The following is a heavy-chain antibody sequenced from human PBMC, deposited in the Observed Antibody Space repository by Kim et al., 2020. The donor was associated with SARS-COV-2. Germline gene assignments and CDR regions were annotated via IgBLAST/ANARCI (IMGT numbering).Heavy chain of an antibody. V-gene: IGHV5-51*01. D-gene: IGHD4-17*01. CDR2: IYPGDSDT. Sequence: GESLKISCKGSGYSFTSYWIGWVRQMPGKGLEWMGIIYPGDSDTRYSPSFQGQVTISADKSISTAYLQWSSLKASDTAMYYCARSNVGEDYGDYLDFWGQGTLVTVSS. CDR1: GYSFTSYW. J-gene: IGHJ4*02. CDR3: ARSNVGEDYGDYLDF.